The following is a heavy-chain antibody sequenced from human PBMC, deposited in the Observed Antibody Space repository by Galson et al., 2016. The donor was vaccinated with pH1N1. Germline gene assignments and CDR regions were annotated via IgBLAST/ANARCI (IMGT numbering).Heavy chain of an antibody. CDR3: ARGDYYYASGTDEDFGFDP. Sequence: LTCTVSGGSISSSYWSWIRQPQGKGLEWIAYISYSGNTNYNPSLKSRVTISVDTSKNQFSLKLSSVTAADTAVYYCARGDYYYASGTDEDFGFDPWGQGSLVTVSS. J-gene: IGHJ5*02. CDR1: GGSISSSY. V-gene: IGHV4-59*01. D-gene: IGHD3-10*01. CDR2: ISYSGNT.